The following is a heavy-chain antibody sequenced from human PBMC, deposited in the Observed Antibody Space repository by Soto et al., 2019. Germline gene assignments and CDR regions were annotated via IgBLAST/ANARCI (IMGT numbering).Heavy chain of an antibody. J-gene: IGHJ6*02. Sequence: QVQLVESGGGVVQPGRSLRLSCAASGFTFSSYGMHWVRQAPGKGLEWVAVISYDGSNKYYADSVKGRFTISRDNSKNTLYLQMNSLRAEDTAVYYCASPYDSSGPDYYYYGMDVWGQGTTVTVSS. CDR2: ISYDGSNK. CDR3: ASPYDSSGPDYYYYGMDV. V-gene: IGHV3-30*03. CDR1: GFTFSSYG. D-gene: IGHD3-22*01.